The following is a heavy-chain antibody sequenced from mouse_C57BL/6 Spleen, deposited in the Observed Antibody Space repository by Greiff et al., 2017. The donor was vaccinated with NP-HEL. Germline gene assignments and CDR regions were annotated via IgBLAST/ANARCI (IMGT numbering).Heavy chain of an antibody. CDR2: IYPGGGYT. J-gene: IGHJ3*01. V-gene: IGHV1-63*01. CDR3: ARSGGSSPAWFAY. CDR1: GYTFTNYW. D-gene: IGHD1-1*01. Sequence: QVQLQQSGAELVRPGTSVKMSCKASGYTFTNYWIGWAKQRPGHGLEWIGDIYPGGGYTKYNEKFKGKATLTADKSSSTAYMQFSSLTSEDSAISYCARSGGSSPAWFAYWGQGTLVTVSA.